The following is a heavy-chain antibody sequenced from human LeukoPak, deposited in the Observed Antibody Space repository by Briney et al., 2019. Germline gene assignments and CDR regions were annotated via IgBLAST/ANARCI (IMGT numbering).Heavy chain of an antibody. D-gene: IGHD4-17*01. CDR1: GLTFSSYA. Sequence: GGSLRLSCAASGLTFSSYAMSWVRQAPGKGLEWVSAISGSGGSTYYADSVKGRFTISRDNSKNTLYLQMNSLRAEDTAVYYCAKRSGRTTGRYDYWGQGTLVTVSS. CDR3: AKRSGRTTGRYDY. J-gene: IGHJ4*02. V-gene: IGHV3-23*01. CDR2: ISGSGGST.